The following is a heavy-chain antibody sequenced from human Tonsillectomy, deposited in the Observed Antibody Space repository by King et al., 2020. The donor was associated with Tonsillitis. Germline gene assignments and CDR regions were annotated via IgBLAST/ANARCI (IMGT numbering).Heavy chain of an antibody. CDR1: GDTFSTYT. V-gene: IGHV1-69*01. D-gene: IGHD4-17*01. Sequence: QVQLVQSGAEVKKPGSSVKVSCKASGDTFSTYTITWVRQAPGQGLEWMGGIVPLFGTTNYAQKFQGRVTITADGSTSTAYMALSSLRSDDTAVYYCAREYGDYGFDYWGQGTLVTVSS. CDR3: AREYGDYGFDY. J-gene: IGHJ4*02. CDR2: IVPLFGTT.